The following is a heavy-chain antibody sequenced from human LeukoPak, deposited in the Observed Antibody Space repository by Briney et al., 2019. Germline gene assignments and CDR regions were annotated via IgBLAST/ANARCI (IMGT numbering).Heavy chain of an antibody. D-gene: IGHD5-18*01. Sequence: KPSETLSLTCAVYGGSFSGYYWSWIRQPPGKGLEWIGEINHSGSTNYNPSLKSRVTISVDTSKNQFSLKLSSVTAADTAVYYCARGRGYSYAGRYYYMDVWGKGTTVTVSS. CDR2: INHSGST. J-gene: IGHJ6*03. V-gene: IGHV4-34*01. CDR1: GGSFSGYY. CDR3: ARGRGYSYAGRYYYMDV.